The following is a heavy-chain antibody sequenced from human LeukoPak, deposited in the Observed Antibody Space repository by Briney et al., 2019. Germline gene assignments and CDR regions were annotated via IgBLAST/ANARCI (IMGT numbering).Heavy chain of an antibody. CDR3: ATRSSGWYEDFQH. Sequence: VASVKVSCKVSGYTLTELSMHWVRQAPGKGLEWRGGFDPEDGETIYAQKFQGRVTMTEDTSTDTAYMELSSLRSEDTAVYYCATRSSGWYEDFQHWGQGTLVTVSS. J-gene: IGHJ1*01. CDR2: FDPEDGET. CDR1: GYTLTELS. V-gene: IGHV1-24*01. D-gene: IGHD6-19*01.